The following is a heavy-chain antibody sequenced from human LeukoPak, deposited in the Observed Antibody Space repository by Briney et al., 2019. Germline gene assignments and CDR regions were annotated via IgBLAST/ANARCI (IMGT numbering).Heavy chain of an antibody. CDR2: ISNDDRNK. V-gene: IGHV3-30*03. J-gene: IGHJ4*02. CDR3: ARPSPPGDGYNPCDY. D-gene: IGHD5-24*01. CDR1: GFAVSSNY. Sequence: GGSLRLSCAASGFAVSSNYMSWVRQAPGKGLEWVAVISNDDRNKYYTDSVKGRFIISRDNSKNTVYLQMNSLKTEDTAMYYCARPSPPGDGYNPCDYWGPGALVVVSS.